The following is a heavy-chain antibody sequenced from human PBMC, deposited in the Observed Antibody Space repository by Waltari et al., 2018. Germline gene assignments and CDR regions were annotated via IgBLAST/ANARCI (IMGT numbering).Heavy chain of an antibody. CDR3: ARDLVVAATPGGDAFDI. CDR1: GFTVSSNY. D-gene: IGHD2-15*01. CDR2: IYSGGST. Sequence: EVQLVESGGGLIQPGGSLSLSCAASGFTVSSNYMSWVRQAPGKGLEWVSVIYSGGSTYYADSVKGRFTISRDNSKNTLYLQMNSLRAEDTAVYYCARDLVVAATPGGDAFDIWGQGTMVTVSS. J-gene: IGHJ3*02. V-gene: IGHV3-53*01.